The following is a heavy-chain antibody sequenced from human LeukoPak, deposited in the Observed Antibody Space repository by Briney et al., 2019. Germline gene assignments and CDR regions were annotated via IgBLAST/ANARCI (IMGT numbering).Heavy chain of an antibody. CDR2: IYSGGST. CDR1: GFTFGDDA. J-gene: IGHJ4*02. CDR3: ASRPPLD. V-gene: IGHV3-66*02. Sequence: GGSLRLSCVDSGFTFGDDAVTWVRQAPGKGLEWVSVIYSGGSTYYADSVKGRFTISRDNSKNTLYLQMNSLRAEDTAVYYCASRPPLDWGQGTLVTVSS.